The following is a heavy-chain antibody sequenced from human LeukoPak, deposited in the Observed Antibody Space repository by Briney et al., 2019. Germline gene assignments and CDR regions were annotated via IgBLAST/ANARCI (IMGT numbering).Heavy chain of an antibody. V-gene: IGHV1-69*04. D-gene: IGHD5-12*01. CDR3: ARAGDTYVAARGDGYFHH. Sequence: GCSVKVSCKVSGGTFNNYGLSWVRQAPGQGLEWMGRIIPLIGTADYAQRFQGRVTISADNSTSTAYMELSSLRYEDTAVYYCARAGDTYVAARGDGYFHHWGQGTLVIVSS. J-gene: IGHJ1*01. CDR1: GGTFNNYG. CDR2: IIPLIGTA.